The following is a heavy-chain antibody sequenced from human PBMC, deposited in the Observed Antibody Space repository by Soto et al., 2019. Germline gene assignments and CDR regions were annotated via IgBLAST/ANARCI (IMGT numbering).Heavy chain of an antibody. V-gene: IGHV3-7*03. J-gene: IGHJ4*02. Sequence: GGSLRLSCAASQFSFSTSWMNWIRQAPGKGLEWVANINPDGSAKYYVDSLKGRFTISRDNAKNSLDLQMNSLRAEDTAVYFCTSVSRGHWVEYRGQEALVAVSS. D-gene: IGHD3-10*01. CDR3: TSVSRGHWVEY. CDR1: QFSFSTSW. CDR2: INPDGSAK.